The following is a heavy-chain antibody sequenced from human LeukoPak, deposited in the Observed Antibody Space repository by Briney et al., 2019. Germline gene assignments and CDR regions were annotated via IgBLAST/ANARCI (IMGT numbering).Heavy chain of an antibody. V-gene: IGHV3-7*01. J-gene: IGHJ6*03. CDR2: IKQDGSEK. Sequence: GGSLRLSCAASGFTFSSYWMSWVRQAPGKGLEWVANIKQDGSEKYYVDSVKGRFTISRDNAKNSLYLQMNSLRAEDTAVYYCARYSNYEPNYYYYYMDVWGKGTTVTVSS. D-gene: IGHD4-11*01. CDR3: ARYSNYEPNYYYYYMDV. CDR1: GFTFSSYW.